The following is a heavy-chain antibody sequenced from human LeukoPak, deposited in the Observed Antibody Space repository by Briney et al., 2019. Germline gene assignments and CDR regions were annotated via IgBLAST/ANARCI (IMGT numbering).Heavy chain of an antibody. CDR3: ARETDITLLVFFDY. CDR1: GYSFTGYC. V-gene: IGHV1-2*02. D-gene: IGHD3-22*01. J-gene: IGHJ4*02. Sequence: ASVTVSCKASGYSFTGYCMYWVRLAPRHGLEWMGWINLNSGGTNYAHKFQGSVTMTRDTSISTDYMQLSSPRSDDTAVYYCARETDITLLVFFDYWGQGTLATVSS. CDR2: INLNSGGT.